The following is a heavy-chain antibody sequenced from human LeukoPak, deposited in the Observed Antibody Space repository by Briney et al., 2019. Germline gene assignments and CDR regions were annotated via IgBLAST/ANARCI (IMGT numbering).Heavy chain of an antibody. CDR3: ARTRKHSSSCDY. CDR2: MDPNSGDT. Sequence: ASVKVSCKASGYTFTDWDINWVRQATGQGLEWMGWMDPNSGDTGYAQKFQGRVTMTRDTSINTAYMELSSLRSEDTAVYYCARTRKHSSSCDYWGQGTLVTVSS. D-gene: IGHD6-13*01. CDR1: GYTFTDWD. J-gene: IGHJ4*02. V-gene: IGHV1-8*02.